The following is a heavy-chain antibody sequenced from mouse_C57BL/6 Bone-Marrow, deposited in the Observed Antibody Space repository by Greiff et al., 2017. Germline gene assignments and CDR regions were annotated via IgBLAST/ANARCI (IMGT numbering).Heavy chain of an antibody. V-gene: IGHV5-16*01. Sequence: EVQLQQSEGGLVQPGSSMKLSCTASGFTFSDYYMAWVRQVPEKGLEWVANINYDGSSTYYLDSLKSRFIISRDNAKNILYLQMSSLKSEDTATYYCAREQGYFDVWGTGTTVTVSS. CDR3: AREQGYFDV. CDR2: INYDGSST. CDR1: GFTFSDYY. J-gene: IGHJ1*03.